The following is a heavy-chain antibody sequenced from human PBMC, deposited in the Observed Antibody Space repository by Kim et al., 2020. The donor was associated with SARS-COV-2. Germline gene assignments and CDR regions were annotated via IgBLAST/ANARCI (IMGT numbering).Heavy chain of an antibody. J-gene: IGHJ4*02. CDR1: GFTFSSYA. CDR2: ISYDGTNK. D-gene: IGHD6-6*01. Sequence: GGSRRLSCAASGFTFSSYAMHWVRQAPGKGLEWVALISYDGTNKYYTDSVKGRFTISRDNSKNTLYLQMNSLRAEDTAVYYCARDRASIAVNSFDYWGQG. CDR3: ARDRASIAVNSFDY. V-gene: IGHV3-30*04.